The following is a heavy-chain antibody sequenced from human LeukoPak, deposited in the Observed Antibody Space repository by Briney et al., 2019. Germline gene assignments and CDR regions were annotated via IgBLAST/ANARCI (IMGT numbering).Heavy chain of an antibody. CDR2: ISSSSYI. CDR3: ARDFGVVVITSEEISVDY. V-gene: IGHV3-21*01. CDR1: GFTFSSYS. Sequence: GGSLRLSCAASGFTFSSYSMNWVRQAPGKGLEWVSSISSSSYIYYADSVKGRFTISRDNAKNSLYLQMNSLRAEDTAVYYCARDFGVVVITSEEISVDYWGQGTLVTVSS. D-gene: IGHD3-22*01. J-gene: IGHJ4*02.